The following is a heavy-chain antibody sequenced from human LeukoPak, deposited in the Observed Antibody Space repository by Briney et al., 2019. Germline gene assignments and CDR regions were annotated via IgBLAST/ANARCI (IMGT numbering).Heavy chain of an antibody. D-gene: IGHD1-14*01. V-gene: IGHV3-30*18. CDR3: VKEITPQVAHAIDP. CDR2: ISFDGRLM. Sequence: GRSLRLSCAASRFTFSSYGMHWVRQAPGKGLEWVGVISFDGRLMFYGDSVKGRFIISRDNSKNTLYLQMNTLRAEDTAIYYCVKEITPQVAHAIDPWGQGTLVTVSS. J-gene: IGHJ5*02. CDR1: RFTFSSYG.